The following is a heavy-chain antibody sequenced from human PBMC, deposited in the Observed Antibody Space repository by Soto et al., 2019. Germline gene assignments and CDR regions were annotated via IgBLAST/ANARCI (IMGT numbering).Heavy chain of an antibody. J-gene: IGHJ4*02. CDR1: GYTLTELS. D-gene: IGHD5-18*01. CDR2: FDPEDGET. CDR3: APGDSYGYLYFDY. V-gene: IGHV1-24*01. Sequence: ASVRVSCKVSGYTLTELSMHWVRQAPGKGLEWMGGFDPEDGETIYAQKLQGRVTMTEDTSTDTAYMELSSLRSEDTAVYYCAPGDSYGYLYFDYWGQGTLVTVSS.